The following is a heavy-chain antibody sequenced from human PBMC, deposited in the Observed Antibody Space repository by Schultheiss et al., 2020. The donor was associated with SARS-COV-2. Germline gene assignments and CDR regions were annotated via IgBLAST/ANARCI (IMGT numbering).Heavy chain of an antibody. D-gene: IGHD6-13*01. CDR2: ISSSGSTI. CDR3: AKEVIAEVSDDY. CDR1: GFTFSSYW. Sequence: GGSLRLSCAASGFTFSSYWMSWVRQAPGKGLEWVSYISSSGSTIYYADSVKGRFTISRDNSKNTLYLQMNSLRAEDTAVYYCAKEVIAEVSDDYWGQGTLVTVSS. V-gene: IGHV3-48*01. J-gene: IGHJ4*02.